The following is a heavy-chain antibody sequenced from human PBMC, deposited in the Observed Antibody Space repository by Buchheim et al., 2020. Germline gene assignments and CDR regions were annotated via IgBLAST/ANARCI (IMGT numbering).Heavy chain of an antibody. Sequence: EVQLVESGGGLVKPGGSLRLSCAASGFNFNSYSMNWVRQAPGKGLEWVSSVSSSSSFIYYADSVKGRFTISRDNAKNSLWLQMNSLRAEDTAVYYCARDREGIAAAQYYFDYWGQGTL. V-gene: IGHV3-21*01. CDR1: GFNFNSYS. CDR2: VSSSSSFI. J-gene: IGHJ4*02. D-gene: IGHD6-13*01. CDR3: ARDREGIAAAQYYFDY.